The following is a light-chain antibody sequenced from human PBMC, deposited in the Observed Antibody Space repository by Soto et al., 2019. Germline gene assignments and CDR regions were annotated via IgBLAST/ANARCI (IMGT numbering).Light chain of an antibody. V-gene: IGKV3-15*01. Sequence: EIVMTQSPATLFVSLGERATLSCRASQTVSDDLAWYQQKPGQAPRLLIYGASTRATDIPARFSGGGSGTEFTLTISSLQSEDSAIYYCQQYHDWPPITFGPGTKVNI. CDR2: GAS. J-gene: IGKJ3*01. CDR1: QTVSDD. CDR3: QQYHDWPPIT.